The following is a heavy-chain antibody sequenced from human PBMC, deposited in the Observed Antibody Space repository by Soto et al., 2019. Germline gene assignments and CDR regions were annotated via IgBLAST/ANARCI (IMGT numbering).Heavy chain of an antibody. Sequence: SSETLSLTCAVYGGSFSGYSWSWIRQPPGKGLEWIGEINHSGSTNYNPSLKSRVTISVNTSKNQFSLKLSSVTAADTAVDYCARLDYDSLGQGTMVTVSS. J-gene: IGHJ3*02. D-gene: IGHD1-1*01. CDR3: ARLDYDS. V-gene: IGHV4-34*01. CDR2: INHSGST. CDR1: GGSFSGYS.